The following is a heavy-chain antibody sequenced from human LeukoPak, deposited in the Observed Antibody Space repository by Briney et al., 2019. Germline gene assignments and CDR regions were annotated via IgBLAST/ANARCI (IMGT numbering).Heavy chain of an antibody. D-gene: IGHD3-10*01. V-gene: IGHV3-30*02. CDR2: IRYDGSNK. CDR1: GFTFSSYG. Sequence: GGSLRLSCAASGFTFSSYGMHWVRQAPGKGLEWVAFIRYDGSNKYYADSVKGRFTISRDNSKNTLYLQMNSLRAEDTAVYYCAKDLNYYYGSGSYMDVWGKGTTVTVSS. CDR3: AKDLNYYYGSGSYMDV. J-gene: IGHJ6*04.